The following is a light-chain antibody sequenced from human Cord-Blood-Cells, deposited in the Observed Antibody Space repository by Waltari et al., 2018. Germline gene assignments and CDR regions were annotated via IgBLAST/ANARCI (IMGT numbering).Light chain of an antibody. CDR3: CSYAGSSTYV. J-gene: IGLJ1*01. CDR2: EGS. Sequence: QSALTQPASVSGSPGQSITFSCTGTSSDVWSYNLVSWYQQHPGKAPKLMIYEGSKRPSGVSNRFSGSKSGNTASLTISGLQAEDEADYYCCSYAGSSTYVFGTGTKVTVL. V-gene: IGLV2-23*01. CDR1: SSDVWSYNL.